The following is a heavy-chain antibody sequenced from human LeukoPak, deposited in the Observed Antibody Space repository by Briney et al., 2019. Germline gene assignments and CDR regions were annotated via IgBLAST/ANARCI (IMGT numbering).Heavy chain of an antibody. CDR2: ISSSYI. CDR1: GFTFSSYS. V-gene: IGHV3-21*01. CDR3: ARDLTGVAAAVY. Sequence: GGSLRLSCAASGFTFSSYSMNWVRQAPGKGLEWVSSISSSYIYYADSVKGRFTISRDNAKNSLYLQMNSLRAEDTAVYYCARDLTGVAAAVYWGQGTLVTVSS. D-gene: IGHD6-13*01. J-gene: IGHJ4*02.